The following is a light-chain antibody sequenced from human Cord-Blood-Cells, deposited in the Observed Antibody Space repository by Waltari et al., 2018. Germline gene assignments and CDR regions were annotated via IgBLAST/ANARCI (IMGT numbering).Light chain of an antibody. Sequence: QSVLTPPPSASGTPGQRVTISCSGSSSNIGSNTANWYQQLPGTAPTLLLYSNKQRPSGVPDRFSGSKSGTSASLAISGLQSEDEADYYCAAWDDSLNGPVFGGGTKLTVL. CDR1: SSNIGSNT. J-gene: IGLJ3*02. CDR3: AAWDDSLNGPV. CDR2: SNK. V-gene: IGLV1-44*01.